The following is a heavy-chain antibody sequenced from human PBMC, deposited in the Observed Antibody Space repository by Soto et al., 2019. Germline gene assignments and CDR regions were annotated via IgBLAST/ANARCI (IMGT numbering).Heavy chain of an antibody. D-gene: IGHD4-17*01. J-gene: IGHJ6*02. CDR2: IYYSGST. CDR1: GGSISSGGYD. Sequence: PSLTMRLTCTVCGGSISSGGYDWSWIRQHPGKGLEWIGYIYYSGSTYYNPSLKSRVTISVDTSKNQFSLKLSSVTAADTAVYYCARIGATVTKAPYYYGMDVWGQGTTVTVSS. CDR3: ARIGATVTKAPYYYGMDV. V-gene: IGHV4-31*03.